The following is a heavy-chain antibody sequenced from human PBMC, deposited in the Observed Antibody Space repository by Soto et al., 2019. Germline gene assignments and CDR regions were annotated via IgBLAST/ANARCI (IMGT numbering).Heavy chain of an antibody. CDR3: ARDRMSWFGELLYGWFDP. V-gene: IGHV1-3*01. CDR1: GYTFTSYA. D-gene: IGHD3-10*01. J-gene: IGHJ5*02. Sequence: QVPLVQSGAEVKKPGASVKVSCKASGYTFTSYAMHWVRQAPGQRLEWMGWINAGNGNTKYSQKFQGRVTITRDTSASTAYMELSSLRSEDTAVYYCARDRMSWFGELLYGWFDPWGQGTLVTVSS. CDR2: INAGNGNT.